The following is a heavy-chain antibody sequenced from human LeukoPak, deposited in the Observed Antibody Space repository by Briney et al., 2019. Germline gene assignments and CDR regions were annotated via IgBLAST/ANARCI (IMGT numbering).Heavy chain of an antibody. CDR3: ARGLALGYDFWSGYYREPWFDP. D-gene: IGHD3-3*01. J-gene: IGHJ5*02. CDR1: GGSFSGYY. CDR2: INHSGST. Sequence: SETLSLTCAVYGGSFSGYYWSWIRQPPGKGLEWIGEINHSGSTNYLPSLKTRVTISVDTSKNQFSLKLSSVTSADTAVYYCARGLALGYDFWSGYYREPWFDPWGQGTLVTVSS. V-gene: IGHV4-34*09.